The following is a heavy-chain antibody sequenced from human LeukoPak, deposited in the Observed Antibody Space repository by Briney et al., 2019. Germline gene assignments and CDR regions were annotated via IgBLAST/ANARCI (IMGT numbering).Heavy chain of an antibody. CDR3: ARVPMGDSSGWY. V-gene: IGHV3-NL1*01. CDR1: GFTFSTYT. Sequence: GGSLRLSCAASGFTFSTYTMNWVRQAPGKGLEWVSGITNGGSHTYYADSVKGRFTISRDNSKNTLYLQMNSLRAEDTAVYYCARVPMGDSSGWY. CDR2: ITNGGSHT. D-gene: IGHD6-19*01. J-gene: IGHJ2*01.